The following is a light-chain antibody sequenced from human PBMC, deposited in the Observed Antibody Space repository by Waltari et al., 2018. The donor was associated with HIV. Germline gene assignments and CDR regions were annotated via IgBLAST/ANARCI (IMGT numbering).Light chain of an antibody. J-gene: IGLJ3*02. CDR2: EVH. V-gene: IGLV2-14*01. CDR3: SSYTSTNTLV. Sequence: QSALTQPASVSGSPGQSVTISCTGTSSDIGSYHYVSWYQQPPGKAPKLIIYEVHNRPSGVASRFSGSKSGNTASLTISGLRAEDETDYFCSSYTSTNTLVFGGGTKLTVL. CDR1: SSDIGSYHY.